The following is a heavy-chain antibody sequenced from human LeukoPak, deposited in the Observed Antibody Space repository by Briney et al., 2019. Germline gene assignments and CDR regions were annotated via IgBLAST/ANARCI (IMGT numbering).Heavy chain of an antibody. D-gene: IGHD3-10*02. Sequence: GGSLRLSCAASGFTFDENGMNWVRQAPGKGLEWVSYISSSGSTIYYADSVKGRFTISRDNAKNSLYLQMNSLRAEDTAVYYCAELGITMIGGVWGKGTTVTISS. CDR1: GFTFDENG. J-gene: IGHJ6*04. V-gene: IGHV3-48*03. CDR2: ISSSGSTI. CDR3: AELGITMIGGV.